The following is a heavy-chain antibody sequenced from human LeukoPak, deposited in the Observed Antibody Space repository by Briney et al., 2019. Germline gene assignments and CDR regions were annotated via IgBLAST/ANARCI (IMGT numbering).Heavy chain of an antibody. V-gene: IGHV3-30-3*01. J-gene: IGHJ4*02. CDR3: ARDGDYSGSGSIPDY. CDR1: GFTFSTYA. D-gene: IGHD3-10*01. Sequence: GGSLRLSCAASGFTFSTYAMHWVRQAPGKGLNWVAVISYDGTNKYYPDSVKGRFTISRGNSKNTLYLQMNSLRAEDTAVYYCARDGDYSGSGSIPDYWGQGTLVTVSS. CDR2: ISYDGTNK.